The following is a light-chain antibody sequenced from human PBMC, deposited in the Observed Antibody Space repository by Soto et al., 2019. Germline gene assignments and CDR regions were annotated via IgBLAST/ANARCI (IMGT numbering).Light chain of an antibody. V-gene: IGLV1-47*01. J-gene: IGLJ2*01. CDR1: SSNIEKNF. CDR2: RND. CDR3: SAWDDSLTGVV. Sequence: QSVLTQPPSASETPGQRVTISCSGSSSNIEKNFLSWYQLLPGMAPKLLIYRNDQRPSVVPDRFSGSKSGTSASLAISGLRSDDEADYYCSAWDDSLTGVVFGGGTKVTVL.